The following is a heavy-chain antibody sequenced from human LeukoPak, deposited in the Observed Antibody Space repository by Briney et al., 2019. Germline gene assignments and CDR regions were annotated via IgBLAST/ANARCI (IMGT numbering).Heavy chain of an antibody. CDR2: ISSSSSYI. V-gene: IGHV3-21*01. CDR1: GFTFSSYS. J-gene: IGHJ5*02. CDR3: ARSRLSSGYFSSGIFFWFDP. D-gene: IGHD3-22*01. Sequence: GGSLRLSCAASGFTFSSYSMNWVRQAPGKGLEWVSSISSSSSYIYYADSVKGRFTISRDNAKNSLYLQMNSLRAEDTAVYYCARSRLSSGYFSSGIFFWFDPWGQGTLVTVSS.